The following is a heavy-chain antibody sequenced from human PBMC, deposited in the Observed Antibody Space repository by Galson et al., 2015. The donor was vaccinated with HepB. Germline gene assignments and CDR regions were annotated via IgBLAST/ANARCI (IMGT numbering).Heavy chain of an antibody. D-gene: IGHD3-9*01. CDR2: ISGSGGST. CDR1: GFTFSSYA. CDR3: AKDPTSFLRYFDWLSKALGMDV. J-gene: IGHJ6*02. V-gene: IGHV3-23*01. Sequence: LRLSCAASGFTFSSYAMSWVRQAPGKGLEWVSAISGSGGSTYYADSVKGRFTISRDNSKNTLYLQMNSLRAEDTAVYYCAKDPTSFLRYFDWLSKALGMDVWGQGTTVTVSS.